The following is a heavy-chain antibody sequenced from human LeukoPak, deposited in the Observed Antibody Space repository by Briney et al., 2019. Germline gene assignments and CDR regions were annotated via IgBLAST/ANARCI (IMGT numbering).Heavy chain of an antibody. CDR3: ARDIRGSGNYGWFDP. CDR1: GFTFSSYA. V-gene: IGHV3-23*01. J-gene: IGHJ5*02. CDR2: ISDSGGTT. D-gene: IGHD3-10*01. Sequence: GESLRLSCVASGFTFSSYAMSWVRQAPGKGLEWVATISDSGGTTYYLDSVRGRFTISRDNSKNTLYLQMNSLRAEETAIYSCARDIRGSGNYGWFDPWGQGTLVTVSS.